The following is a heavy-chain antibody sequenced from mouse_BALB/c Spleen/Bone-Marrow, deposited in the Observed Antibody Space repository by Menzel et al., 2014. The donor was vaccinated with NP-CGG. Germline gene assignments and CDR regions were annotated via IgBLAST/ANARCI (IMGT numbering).Heavy chain of an antibody. CDR2: IDPANGNT. CDR1: GFNIKDTY. Sequence: DVHLVESGAELVKPGASVKLSCTASGFNIKDTYMHWVKPRPEQGLEWIGRIDPANGNTKYDPKFQGKATITADTSSNTADLQLSSLTSEDTAVYYCASYRYAWYFDVWGAGTTVTVSS. CDR3: ASYRYAWYFDV. V-gene: IGHV14-3*02. J-gene: IGHJ1*01. D-gene: IGHD2-14*01.